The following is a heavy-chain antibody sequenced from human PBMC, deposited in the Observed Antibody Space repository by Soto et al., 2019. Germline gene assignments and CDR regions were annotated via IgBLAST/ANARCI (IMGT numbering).Heavy chain of an antibody. CDR1: GFTFSSYS. V-gene: IGHV3-21*01. CDR3: ARVDDSSGYYYGQFDY. CDR2: IGSSSSYT. J-gene: IGHJ4*02. Sequence: GGSLRLSCAASGFTFSSYSMNWVRQAPGKGLEWVSSIGSSSSYTNYADSVKGRFTISRDNAKNSLYLQMNSLRAEDTAMYYCARVDDSSGYYYGQFDYWGQGTLVTVSS. D-gene: IGHD3-22*01.